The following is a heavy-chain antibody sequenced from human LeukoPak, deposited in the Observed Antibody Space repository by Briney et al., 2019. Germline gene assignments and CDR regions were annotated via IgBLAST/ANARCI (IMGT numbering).Heavy chain of an antibody. CDR1: GFTFSSYS. CDR2: ISSSGDTT. Sequence: GSLRLSCAASGFTFSSYSIHWVRQAPGKGLEWVSYISSSGDTTYYADSVKGRFTISRDNGKNSLYLQMNSLRDEDTAVYYCATDSSGIGGYWGQGTLVTVSS. CDR3: ATDSSGIGGY. J-gene: IGHJ4*02. V-gene: IGHV3-48*02. D-gene: IGHD3-22*01.